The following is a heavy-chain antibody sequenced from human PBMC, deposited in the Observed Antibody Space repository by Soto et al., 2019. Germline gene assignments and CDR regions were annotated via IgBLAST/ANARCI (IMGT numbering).Heavy chain of an antibody. Sequence: GGSLRLSCAASGFTFSSYAMSWVRQAPGKGLEWVSAISGSGGSTYYADSVKGRFTISRDNSKNTLYLQMNSLRAEDTAVYYCAKALTQAYDILTGYAFDIWGQGTMVTVSS. CDR3: AKALTQAYDILTGYAFDI. V-gene: IGHV3-23*01. J-gene: IGHJ3*02. CDR2: ISGSGGST. CDR1: GFTFSSYA. D-gene: IGHD3-9*01.